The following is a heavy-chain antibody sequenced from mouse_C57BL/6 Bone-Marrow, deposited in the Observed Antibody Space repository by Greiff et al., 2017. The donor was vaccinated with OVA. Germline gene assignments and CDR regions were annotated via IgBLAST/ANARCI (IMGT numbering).Heavy chain of an antibody. CDR3: AIYYYDAMDY. J-gene: IGHJ4*01. D-gene: IGHD1-1*01. Sequence: QVQLQQSGPGLVQPSQSLSITCTVSGFSLTSYGVHWVRQSPGKGLAWLGVIWRGGSTAYNAAFMSRLSITKDNSKRQVFFKMNSLQADDTAIYYCAIYYYDAMDYWGQGTSVTVSS. CDR1: GFSLTSYG. V-gene: IGHV2-5*01. CDR2: IWRGGST.